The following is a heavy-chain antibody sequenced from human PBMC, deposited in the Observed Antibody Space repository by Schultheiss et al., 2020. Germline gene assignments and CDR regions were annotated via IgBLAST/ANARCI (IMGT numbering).Heavy chain of an antibody. CDR2: ISWNSGSI. CDR3: AKQNYPIPTHPGIAVAGGAVDY. V-gene: IGHV3-9*01. Sequence: GGSLRLSCAASGFTFGDYAMHWVRQAPGKGLEWVSDISWNSGSIGYADSVKGRFTISRDNSKNTLYLQMNSLRAEDTAVYYCAKQNYPIPTHPGIAVAGGAVDYWGQGTLVTVSS. D-gene: IGHD6-19*01. J-gene: IGHJ4*02. CDR1: GFTFGDYA.